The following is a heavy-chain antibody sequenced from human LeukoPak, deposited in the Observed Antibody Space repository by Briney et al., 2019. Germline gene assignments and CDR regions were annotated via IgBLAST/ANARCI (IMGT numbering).Heavy chain of an antibody. CDR3: TTDSGSYYGYVY. D-gene: IGHD1-26*01. CDR1: GFTFSNAW. Sequence: TGGSLRLSCAASGFTFSNAWMSWARQAPGKGLEWVGRIKSKTDGGATDYAAPVKGRFTISRDDSKNTLYLQMNSLKTEDTAVYYCTTDSGSYYGYVYWGQGTLVTVSS. V-gene: IGHV3-15*01. CDR2: IKSKTDGGAT. J-gene: IGHJ4*02.